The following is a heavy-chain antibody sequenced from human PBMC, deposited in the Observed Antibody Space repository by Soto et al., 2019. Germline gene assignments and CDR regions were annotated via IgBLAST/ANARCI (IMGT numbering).Heavy chain of an antibody. V-gene: IGHV3-33*01. CDR3: TTVASPDAVTTRRIQH. CDR1: GFTFSSYG. CDR2: IWYDGSNK. J-gene: IGHJ1*01. D-gene: IGHD4-17*01. Sequence: PGGSLRLSCAASGFTFSSYGMHWVRQAPGKGLEWVAVIWYDGSNKYYADSVKGRFTISRDNSKNTLYLQMNSLRAEDTAVYYCTTVASPDAVTTRRIQHWGQGTLVTVSS.